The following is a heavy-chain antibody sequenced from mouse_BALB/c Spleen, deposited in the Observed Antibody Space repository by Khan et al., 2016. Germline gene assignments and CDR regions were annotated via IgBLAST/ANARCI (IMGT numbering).Heavy chain of an antibody. J-gene: IGHJ4*01. CDR1: GFTFSSYT. D-gene: IGHD2-1*01. CDR3: ARNGNYAMDY. V-gene: IGHV5-12-2*01. CDR2: ISNGGGST. Sequence: EVELVESGGGLVRPGGSLKLSCAASGFTFSSYTMSWVRQTPEKRLEWVAYISNGGGSTYYPDTVKGRFTISRDNAKNTLYLQMSSLKSEDTAMYYCARNGNYAMDYWGQGTSVTVSS.